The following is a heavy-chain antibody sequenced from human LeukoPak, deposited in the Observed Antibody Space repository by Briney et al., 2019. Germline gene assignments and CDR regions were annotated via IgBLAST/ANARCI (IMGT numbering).Heavy chain of an antibody. D-gene: IGHD6-13*01. CDR3: ARDCRYSSSWYEPEFFDY. Sequence: PGGSLRLSCAASGFTFSSYSMNWVRQAPGKGLEWVSSISSSSSYIYYADSVKGRFTISRDNAKNSLYLQMNSLRAEDTAVYYCARDCRYSSSWYEPEFFDYWGQGTLVTVSS. J-gene: IGHJ4*02. CDR1: GFTFSSYS. V-gene: IGHV3-21*01. CDR2: ISSSSSYI.